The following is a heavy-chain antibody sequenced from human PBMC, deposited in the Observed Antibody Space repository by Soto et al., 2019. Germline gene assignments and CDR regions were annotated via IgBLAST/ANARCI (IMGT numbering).Heavy chain of an antibody. J-gene: IGHJ4*01. CDR2: IYHGDTT. CDR3: ASVHVMVVACSPFDY. D-gene: IGHD6-19*01. Sequence: AETLSLTCTASGYSISTGSNWAWIRQPAGRGPEWIASIYHGDTTFYNPSLKSRITISVHTSNTQFSLKLTSVTAADTAVYYCASVHVMVVACSPFDYWGHGTLVTVSS. CDR1: GYSISTGSN. V-gene: IGHV4-38-2*02.